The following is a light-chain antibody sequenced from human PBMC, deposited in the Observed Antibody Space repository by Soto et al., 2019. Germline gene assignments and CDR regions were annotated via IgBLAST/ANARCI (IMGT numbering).Light chain of an antibody. CDR2: DDN. Sequence: QSVLTQPPSVSAAPGQKVTLSCSGSSSNIGGNSVSWYQQLPAPAPKLLIYDDNRRPSAIPDRFSVSKSGTSAALGITGFQTGDEADYYCGSWDSSLSAYVFGTGTKVTVL. CDR1: SSNIGGNS. V-gene: IGLV1-51*01. J-gene: IGLJ1*01. CDR3: GSWDSSLSAYV.